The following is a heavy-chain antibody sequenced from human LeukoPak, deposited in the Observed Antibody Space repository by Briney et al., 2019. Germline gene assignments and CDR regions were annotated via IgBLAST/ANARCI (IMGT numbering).Heavy chain of an antibody. CDR2: IYYSGST. CDR1: GGSVSSYY. V-gene: IGHV4-59*02. CDR3: AGYGDYADY. J-gene: IGHJ4*02. Sequence: NTSETLSRTCTVSGGSVSSYYWSWIRQPPGKGLEWIGYIYYSGSTNYNPSLKSRVTISVDTSKNQFSLKLSSVTAADTAVYYCAGYGDYADYWGQGTLVTVSS. D-gene: IGHD4-17*01.